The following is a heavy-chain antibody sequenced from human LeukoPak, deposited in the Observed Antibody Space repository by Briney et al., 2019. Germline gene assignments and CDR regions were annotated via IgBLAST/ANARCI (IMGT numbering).Heavy chain of an antibody. D-gene: IGHD6-13*01. CDR2: INHSGST. Sequence: PSETLSLTCAVYGGSFSGYYWSWIRQPPRKGLEWIGEINHSGSTNYNPSLKSRVTISVDTSKNQFSPKLSSVTAADTAVYYCAREPVRRYSSSWYGFDYWGQGSLVTVSS. V-gene: IGHV4-34*01. CDR3: AREPVRRYSSSWYGFDY. J-gene: IGHJ4*02. CDR1: GGSFSGYY.